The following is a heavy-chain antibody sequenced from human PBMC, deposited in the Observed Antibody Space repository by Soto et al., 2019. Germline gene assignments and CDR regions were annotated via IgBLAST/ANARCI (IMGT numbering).Heavy chain of an antibody. D-gene: IGHD3-22*01. CDR1: GFTFSSYA. CDR2: ISGSGGST. Sequence: GGSLRLSCAASGFTFSSYAMSWVRQAPGKGLEWVSAISGSGGSTYYADSVKGRFTISRDNSKNTLYLQMNSLRAEDTAVYYCAKDYYYDSSGYYGTVFDYWGQGXLVTVSS. J-gene: IGHJ4*02. V-gene: IGHV3-23*01. CDR3: AKDYYYDSSGYYGTVFDY.